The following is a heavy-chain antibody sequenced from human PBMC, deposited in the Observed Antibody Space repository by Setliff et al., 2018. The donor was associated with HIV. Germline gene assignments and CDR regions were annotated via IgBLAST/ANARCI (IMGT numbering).Heavy chain of an antibody. V-gene: IGHV4-31*03. J-gene: IGHJ5*02. Sequence: SETLSLTCSFSGVSMTRGGYYWSWLRQHPVKGLEWIGKIYYTGTTYYNPSLKSRLTISVDASQNQVSLKLTSVTVADTAIYYCARDQGSGYVNWFDPWGQGTLVTVSS. D-gene: IGHD5-18*01. CDR2: IYYTGTT. CDR1: GVSMTRGGYY. CDR3: ARDQGSGYVNWFDP.